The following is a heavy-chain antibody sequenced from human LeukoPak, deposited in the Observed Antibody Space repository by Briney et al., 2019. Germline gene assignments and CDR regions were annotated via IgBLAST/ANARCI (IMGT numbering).Heavy chain of an antibody. Sequence: PGGSLRLSCAASGFGFSDYSMNWVRETPGKGREFVSYISTSGDTTYYADSVMGRFTISRDNGKNSLYLQMNSLRAEDTAVYYCARDIYFSSPFCYTPFDYWGQGTLVAVSS. D-gene: IGHD2-2*02. CDR3: ARDIYFSSPFCYTPFDY. CDR1: GFGFSDYS. CDR2: ISTSGDTT. V-gene: IGHV3-48*01. J-gene: IGHJ4*02.